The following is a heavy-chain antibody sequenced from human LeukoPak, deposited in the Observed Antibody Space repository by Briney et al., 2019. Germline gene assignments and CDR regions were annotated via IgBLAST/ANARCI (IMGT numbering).Heavy chain of an antibody. CDR1: GGSASSGSYY. Sequence: SETLSLTCTVSGGSASSGSYYWSWIRQPAGKGLEWIGRISTSGSTNYNPSLKSRVTISRDTSKNQFSLKLSSVTAADTAVYYYASQVGYFDYWGQGTLVTVSS. V-gene: IGHV4-61*02. D-gene: IGHD1-26*01. CDR2: ISTSGST. CDR3: ASQVGYFDY. J-gene: IGHJ4*02.